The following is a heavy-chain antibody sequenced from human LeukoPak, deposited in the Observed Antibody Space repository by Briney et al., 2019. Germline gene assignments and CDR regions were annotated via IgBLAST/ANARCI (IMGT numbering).Heavy chain of an antibody. CDR3: ARVDYDDYLGNFDY. CDR2: TNPKSGGT. CDR1: GYTFPDYY. D-gene: IGHD4-17*01. J-gene: IGHJ4*02. Sequence: ASVKVSCKASGYTFPDYYIHWVRQAPGQGLEWMGWTNPKSGGTKYAQKFQDRVTMTGDTSISTAYMELSRLRSDDTAVYYCARVDYDDYLGNFDYWGQGTLVTVSS. V-gene: IGHV1-2*02.